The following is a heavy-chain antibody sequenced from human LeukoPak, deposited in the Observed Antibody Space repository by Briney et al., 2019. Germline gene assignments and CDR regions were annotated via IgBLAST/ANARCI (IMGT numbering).Heavy chain of an antibody. CDR2: VYHDGTP. CDR3: ATAPILRGEAGEQYKYGMDV. D-gene: IGHD1-1*01. Sequence: PSETLSLTCAVSVGSISSGNWWSWVRQSPGKGLDWIGEVYHDGTPNYNPSLKSRVTISADTFKNHFSLKLTSVTAADTAVYYCATAPILRGEAGEQYKYGMDVWGQGTTVIVSS. V-gene: IGHV4-4*02. J-gene: IGHJ6*02. CDR1: VGSISSGNW.